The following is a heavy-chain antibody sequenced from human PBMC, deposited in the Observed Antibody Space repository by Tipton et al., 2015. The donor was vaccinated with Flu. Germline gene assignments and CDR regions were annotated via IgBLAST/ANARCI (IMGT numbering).Heavy chain of an antibody. CDR2: ITSGGYDM. D-gene: IGHD1/OR15-1a*01. V-gene: IGHV3-11*01. J-gene: IGHJ4*02. CDR1: GFTFSGYY. CDR3: ARGGWASDTNNLLDY. Sequence: QLVQSGGGLVKPGGSLRLSCATSGFTFSGYYMSWIRQAPGKGLEWVSYITSGGYDMYYADSVKGRFTISRDNAKNSLYLQLNSLRPEDTAIYYCARGGWASDTNNLLDYRGQGTLVTVSS.